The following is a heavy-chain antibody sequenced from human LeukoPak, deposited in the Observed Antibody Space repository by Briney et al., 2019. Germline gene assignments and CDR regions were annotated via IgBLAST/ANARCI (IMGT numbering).Heavy chain of an antibody. Sequence: GGSLRLSCAASGFTFSSYWMHWVRQAPGKGLVWVSRINSDGSGTSYADSVKGRFTISRDNAKNTLYLQMNSLRAEDTAVYYCAREHSINWFDPWGQGTLVTVSS. V-gene: IGHV3-74*01. CDR1: GFTFSSYW. CDR2: INSDGSGT. J-gene: IGHJ5*02. CDR3: AREHSINWFDP.